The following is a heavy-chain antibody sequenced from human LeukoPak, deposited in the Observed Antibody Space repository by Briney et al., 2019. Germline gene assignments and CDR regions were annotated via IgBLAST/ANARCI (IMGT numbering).Heavy chain of an antibody. CDR1: GYTFTSYD. V-gene: IGHV1-2*04. CDR3: AREGRTVTTLDY. Sequence: GASVKVSCKASGYTFTSYDINWVRQATGQGLEWMGWINPNSGGTNYAQKFQGWVTMTRDTSISTAYMELSRLRSDDTAVYYCAREGRTVTTLDYWGQGTLVTVSS. J-gene: IGHJ4*02. CDR2: INPNSGGT. D-gene: IGHD4-17*01.